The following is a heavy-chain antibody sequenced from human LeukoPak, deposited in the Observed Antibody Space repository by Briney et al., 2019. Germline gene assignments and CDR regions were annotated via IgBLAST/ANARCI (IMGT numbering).Heavy chain of an antibody. V-gene: IGHV3-23*01. D-gene: IGHD3-10*01. CDR3: AKDRRITMVRGVPNWFDP. J-gene: IGHJ5*02. Sequence: PGGSLRLSCAASGFTFSSYGMSWVRQAPGKGLEWVSATSGSGGSTYYADSVKGRFTISRDNSKNTLYLQMNSLRAEDTAVYYCAKDRRITMVRGVPNWFDPWGQGTLVTVSS. CDR2: TSGSGGST. CDR1: GFTFSSYG.